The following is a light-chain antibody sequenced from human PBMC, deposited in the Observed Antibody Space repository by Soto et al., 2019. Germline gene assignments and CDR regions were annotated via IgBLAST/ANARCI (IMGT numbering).Light chain of an antibody. V-gene: IGLV2-11*01. CDR1: SSDVGGYNY. J-gene: IGLJ1*01. Sequence: QSALTQPRSVSGSPGQSVTISCTGTSSDVGGYNYVSWYQHHPGKAPKLTIYDVDKRPSGGPGRFSGSKSGNTASLTISGLQAEDEADYYCCSYAGSYPFVFGTGTKLTVL. CDR2: DVD. CDR3: CSYAGSYPFV.